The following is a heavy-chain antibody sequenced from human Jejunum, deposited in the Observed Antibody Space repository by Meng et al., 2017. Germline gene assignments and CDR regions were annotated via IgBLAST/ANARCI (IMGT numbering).Heavy chain of an antibody. CDR1: GDSVSSNSAG. CDR2: TYYRSKWYI. J-gene: IGHJ4*02. Sequence: QIQLQKSGPGLVKPSQTLSLTWATSGDSVSSNSAGWNWIRQSPSRGLEWLGRTYYRSKWYIDYAVSVKSRITINPDTSKNQFSLHLNSVTPEDTAVYYCAGGGLVRSTRGYFDYWGQGTLVTVSS. D-gene: IGHD1-26*01. V-gene: IGHV6-1*01. CDR3: AGGGLVRSTRGYFDY.